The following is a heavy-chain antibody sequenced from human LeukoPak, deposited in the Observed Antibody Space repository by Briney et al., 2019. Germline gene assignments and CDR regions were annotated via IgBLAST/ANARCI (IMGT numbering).Heavy chain of an antibody. J-gene: IGHJ4*02. Sequence: GGSLRLSCAASGFTFSSYWMSWVRQAPGKGLEWVANIKQDGSEKYYVDSVKGRFTISRDNAKNSLYLQMNSLRAEDTAVYYCARLLLWFGEYYFDYWGQGTLVTVSS. CDR3: ARLLLWFGEYYFDY. CDR2: IKQDGSEK. CDR1: GFTFSSYW. V-gene: IGHV3-7*05. D-gene: IGHD3-10*01.